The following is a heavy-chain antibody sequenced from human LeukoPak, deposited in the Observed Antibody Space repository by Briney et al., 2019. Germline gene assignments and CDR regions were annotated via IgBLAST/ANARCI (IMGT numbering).Heavy chain of an antibody. D-gene: IGHD3-22*01. J-gene: IGHJ3*02. V-gene: IGHV1-18*01. Sequence: ASVKVSCKASGYTFTSYGISWVRQAPGQGLEWMGWISAYNGNTNYAQKLQGRVTMTTDTSTSTAYMELRSLRSDDTAVYYCARARIPYYYDSSGYYYDAFDIWGQGTMVTVSS. CDR1: GYTFTSYG. CDR3: ARARIPYYYDSSGYYYDAFDI. CDR2: ISAYNGNT.